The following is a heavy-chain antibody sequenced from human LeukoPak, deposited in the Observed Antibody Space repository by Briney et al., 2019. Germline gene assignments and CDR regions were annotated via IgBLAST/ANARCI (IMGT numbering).Heavy chain of an antibody. Sequence: ASVKVSCKASGYTFTGYYMHWVRQAPGQGLEWMGWIDPNSGGTNYAQKFQGRVTMTRDTSISTAYMELSRLRSYDTAVNYCARGASYGAKFDPWGQGPWSPSPQ. CDR2: IDPNSGGT. D-gene: IGHD4-23*01. J-gene: IGHJ5*02. CDR1: GYTFTGYY. CDR3: ARGASYGAKFDP. V-gene: IGHV1-2*02.